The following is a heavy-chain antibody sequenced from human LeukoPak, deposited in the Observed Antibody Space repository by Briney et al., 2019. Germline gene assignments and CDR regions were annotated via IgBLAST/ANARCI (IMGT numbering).Heavy chain of an antibody. Sequence: GGSLRLSCAASGFTFNDHAMHWVRQAPGKGLEWVAVISYDGSNKYYADSVEGRFTISRDNSKNTLYLQMNSLRVEDTAVYYCARGAGKYSGSSDFDYWGQGTLVTVSS. CDR3: ARGAGKYSGSSDFDY. D-gene: IGHD1-26*01. CDR1: GFTFNDHA. J-gene: IGHJ4*02. CDR2: ISYDGSNK. V-gene: IGHV3-30-3*01.